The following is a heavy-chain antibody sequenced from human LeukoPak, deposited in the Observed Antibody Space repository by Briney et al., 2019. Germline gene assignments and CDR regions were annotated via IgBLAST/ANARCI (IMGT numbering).Heavy chain of an antibody. Sequence: GASVKVSCKASGGTFSSYAISWVRQAPGQGLEWMGRIIPIFGTANYAQKLQGRVTITTDTSTSTAYIELSSVRSEDTAVYDCWKDPEDSCEYWGQRTRVTVST. CDR3: WKDPEDSCEY. J-gene: IGHJ4*02. CDR2: IIPIFGTA. V-gene: IGHV1-69*05. D-gene: IGHD2-15*01. CDR1: GGTFSSYA.